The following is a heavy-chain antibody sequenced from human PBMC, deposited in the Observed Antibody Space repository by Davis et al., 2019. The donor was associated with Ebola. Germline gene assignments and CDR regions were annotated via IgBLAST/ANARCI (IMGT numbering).Heavy chain of an antibody. V-gene: IGHV5-51*01. CDR1: GYSFTGYW. J-gene: IGHJ5*01. D-gene: IGHD3-16*02. CDR3: TRSKDNVVEPVGFDS. Sequence: GGSLKISCKASGYSFTGYWIGWVRQLPGKGLEWMGIMYPGDPETKYNPSFEGHVTISADKSISTVYLQWSSLKASDTAMYYCTRSKDNVVEPVGFDSWGQGTLITVSS. CDR2: MYPGDPET.